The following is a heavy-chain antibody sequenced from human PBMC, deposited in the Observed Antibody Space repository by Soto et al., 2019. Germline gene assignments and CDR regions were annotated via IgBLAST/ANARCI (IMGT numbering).Heavy chain of an antibody. Sequence: GGSLRLSCSASGFTFSSYAMHWVRQAPGKGLEYVSAISSNGGSTYYADSVKGRFTISRDNSKNTLYLQMSSLRAEDTAVYYCVKGGYCSGGSCYSVSYYYGMDVWGQGTTVTVSS. CDR1: GFTFSSYA. D-gene: IGHD2-15*01. CDR3: VKGGYCSGGSCYSVSYYYGMDV. CDR2: ISSNGGST. V-gene: IGHV3-64D*08. J-gene: IGHJ6*02.